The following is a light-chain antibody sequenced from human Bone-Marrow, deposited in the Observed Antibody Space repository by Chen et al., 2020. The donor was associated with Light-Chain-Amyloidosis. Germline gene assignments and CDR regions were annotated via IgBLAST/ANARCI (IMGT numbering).Light chain of an antibody. CDR3: YSATDNYYV. J-gene: IGLJ3*02. CDR2: KDT. CDR1: IVAKKY. V-gene: IGLV3-27*01. Sequence: LTHPSSVSVSPEQTARITCSGDIVAKKYARGFQQRPGQAPMLLIFKDTERPSGIPERFSGSSSGTTVTLTISGAQIDDEGDYYCYSATDNYYVFGGGTKLTVL.